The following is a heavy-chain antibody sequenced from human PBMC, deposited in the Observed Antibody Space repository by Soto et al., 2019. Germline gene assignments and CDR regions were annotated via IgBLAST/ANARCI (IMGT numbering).Heavy chain of an antibody. Sequence: GESLKISCKGSGYSFNTYWIGWVRQMPGKGLEWMGIIYPGDSNTRYSPSFQGQVTISADRSISTAYVQWSSLKASDTAIYYSVRFTVTSPSPNYYGMDDWGQGTTVTVSS. CDR3: VRFTVTSPSPNYYGMDD. V-gene: IGHV5-51*01. D-gene: IGHD4-17*01. CDR2: IYPGDSNT. J-gene: IGHJ6*02. CDR1: GYSFNTYW.